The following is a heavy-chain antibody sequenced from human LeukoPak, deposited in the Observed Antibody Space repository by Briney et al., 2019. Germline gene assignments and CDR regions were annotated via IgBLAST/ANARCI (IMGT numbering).Heavy chain of an antibody. Sequence: GGSLRLSCAASGFTFSSYAMSWVRQAPGKGLEWVSAISGSGGSTYYADSVKGRFTISRDNSKNTLYLQMNSLRAEDTAVYYCAKADLHYDYVWGSYRPVYSYFDYWGQGTLVTVSS. CDR3: AKADLHYDYVWGSYRPVYSYFDY. D-gene: IGHD3-16*02. J-gene: IGHJ4*02. CDR2: ISGSGGST. V-gene: IGHV3-23*01. CDR1: GFTFSSYA.